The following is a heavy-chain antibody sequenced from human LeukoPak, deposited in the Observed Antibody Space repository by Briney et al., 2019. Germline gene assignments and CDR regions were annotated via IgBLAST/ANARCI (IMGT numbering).Heavy chain of an antibody. CDR1: GFTFSSYA. CDR2: ISGNGFST. V-gene: IGHV3-64D*06. D-gene: IGHD6-19*01. CDR3: VKDLYSSGCYGWFDP. J-gene: IGHJ5*02. Sequence: GGSLRLSCSASGFTFSSYAMHWVRQAPGKGLEYVSAISGNGFSTYYADSVKGRFTISRDNSKNTLYLQMSSLRAEDTAMYYCVKDLYSSGCYGWFDPWGQGTLVTVSS.